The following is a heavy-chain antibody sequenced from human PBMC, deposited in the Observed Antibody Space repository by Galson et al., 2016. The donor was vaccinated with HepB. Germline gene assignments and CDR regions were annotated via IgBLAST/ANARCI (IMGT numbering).Heavy chain of an antibody. Sequence: PALVKPTQTLTLTCTFSGFSLSTSAMCVSWVRQPPGKALEWLVVITWDDTRYYSTSLKTRLTISKDTSKNQVVLTMTNMDPVDTATYYCARYVRRGGWYTMDYWGQGAQVTVSS. CDR1: GFSLSTSAMC. V-gene: IGHV2-70*13. D-gene: IGHD6-19*01. CDR2: ITWDDTR. CDR3: ARYVRRGGWYTMDY. J-gene: IGHJ4*02.